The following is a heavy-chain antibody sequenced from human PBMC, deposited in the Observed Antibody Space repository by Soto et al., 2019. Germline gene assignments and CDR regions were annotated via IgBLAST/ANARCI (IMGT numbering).Heavy chain of an antibody. V-gene: IGHV4-61*01. CDR3: ARVRYYDFWSGYTNWFDH. J-gene: IGHJ5*02. CDR2: IYYSGST. Sequence: XETRSLACTVYGRSVVSGISYWSWIRQPPGKGLEWIGYIYYSGSTNYNPSLKSRVTISVDTSKNQFSLKLSSVTAADTAVYYCARVRYYDFWSGYTNWFDHWGQGTLVTVSS. CDR1: GRSVVSGISY. D-gene: IGHD3-3*01.